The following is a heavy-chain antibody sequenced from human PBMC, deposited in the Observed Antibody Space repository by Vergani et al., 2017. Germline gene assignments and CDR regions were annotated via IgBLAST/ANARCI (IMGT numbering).Heavy chain of an antibody. J-gene: IGHJ4*02. Sequence: QVQLVQSGAEVKKPGSSVKVSCKASGGTFSSYAISWVRQAPGQGLEWMGGIIPIFGTANYAQTFQGRVTITADESTSTAYMELSSLRSEDTAVYYCAGSRGTYSGSYYRPLLDYWGQGTLVTVSS. V-gene: IGHV1-69*01. CDR1: GGTFSSYA. CDR2: IIPIFGTA. D-gene: IGHD1-26*01. CDR3: AGSRGTYSGSYYRPLLDY.